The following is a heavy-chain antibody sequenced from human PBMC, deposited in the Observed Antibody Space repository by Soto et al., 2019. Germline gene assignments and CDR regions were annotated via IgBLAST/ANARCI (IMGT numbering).Heavy chain of an antibody. J-gene: IGHJ4*02. CDR1: GGSISSYY. CDR3: ARVTSGYRPHFDY. CDR2: IYYSGST. Sequence: QVQLQESGPGLVKPSETLSLTCTVSGGSISSYYWGWIRQPPGKGLEWIGYIYYSGSTNYNPSLKSRVTISVDTSKNQFSLKLSSVTAADTAVYYCARVTSGYRPHFDYWGQGTLVTVSS. D-gene: IGHD3-3*01. V-gene: IGHV4-59*01.